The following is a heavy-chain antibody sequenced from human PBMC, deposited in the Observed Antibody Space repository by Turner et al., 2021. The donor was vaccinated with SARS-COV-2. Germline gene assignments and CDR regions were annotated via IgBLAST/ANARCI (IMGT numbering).Heavy chain of an antibody. J-gene: IGHJ4*02. D-gene: IGHD6-19*01. Sequence: ELHLVESGGSMVQPGRSLLRPCSSSGFTFHDYAMHLVRQAPGKGLEWVSGISWNSGSIGYADSVKGRFTICRDNAKNALYLQMNNLGPEDTAFYYCVKDQKQWLVYLAYWGQGTLVTVSS. CDR3: VKDQKQWLVYLAY. CDR1: GFTFHDYA. CDR2: ISWNSGSI. V-gene: IGHV3-9*01.